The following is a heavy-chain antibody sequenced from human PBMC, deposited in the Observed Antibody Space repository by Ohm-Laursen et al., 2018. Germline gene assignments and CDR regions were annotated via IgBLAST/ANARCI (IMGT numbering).Heavy chain of an antibody. V-gene: IGHV3-48*03. CDR1: GFTFSSYE. CDR3: ARDRSYLDAFHI. J-gene: IGHJ3*02. Sequence: SLRLSCAASGFTFSSYEINWVRQAPGKGLEWVSYISSSGSTIYYADSVKGRFTISRDNAKNSLYPQMNSLRAEDTAVYYCARDRSYLDAFHIWGQGTMITVSS. D-gene: IGHD3-10*01. CDR2: ISSSGSTI.